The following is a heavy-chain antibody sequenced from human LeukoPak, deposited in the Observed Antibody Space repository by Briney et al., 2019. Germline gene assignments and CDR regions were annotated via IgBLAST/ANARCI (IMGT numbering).Heavy chain of an antibody. D-gene: IGHD2-15*01. CDR3: ARDTMGGGSPNWFDP. CDR1: GFTFSSYS. V-gene: IGHV3-48*01. Sequence: PGGSLRLSCAASGFTFSSYSMNWVRQAPGKGLEWVSYISSSSSDIFYADSVKGRFTISRDNSKNTLYLQMNSLRAEDTAVYYCARDTMGGGSPNWFDPWGQGTLVTVSS. J-gene: IGHJ5*02. CDR2: ISSSSSDI.